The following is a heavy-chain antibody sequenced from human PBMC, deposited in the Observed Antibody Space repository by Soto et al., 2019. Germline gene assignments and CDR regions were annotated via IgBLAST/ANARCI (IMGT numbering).Heavy chain of an antibody. D-gene: IGHD3-10*01. V-gene: IGHV3-30*18. CDR2: ISNIGSNE. CDR1: GFTFSSFG. J-gene: IGHJ4*02. CDR3: AKDYGSGTYLFDY. Sequence: SMRLSCAASGFTFSSFGMHWVRQVPGKGLEWVAFISNIGSNEYYADSVKDRFTISRDNSKNTLYLQMTSLIPGDTAVYYCAKDYGSGTYLFDYCGQGTVVTVYS.